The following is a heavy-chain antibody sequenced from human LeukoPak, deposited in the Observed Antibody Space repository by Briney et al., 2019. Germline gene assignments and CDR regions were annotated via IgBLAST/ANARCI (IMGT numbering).Heavy chain of an antibody. Sequence: GASVKVSCKASGYTFTSYGISWVRQAPGQGLEWMGWISAYNGNTNYAQKLQGRVIMTTDTSTRTAYMELRSLRSDDTAVYYCARVGIAAAGPSWEKDYWGQGTLVTVSS. CDR2: ISAYNGNT. V-gene: IGHV1-18*01. D-gene: IGHD6-13*01. J-gene: IGHJ4*02. CDR1: GYTFTSYG. CDR3: ARVGIAAAGPSWEKDY.